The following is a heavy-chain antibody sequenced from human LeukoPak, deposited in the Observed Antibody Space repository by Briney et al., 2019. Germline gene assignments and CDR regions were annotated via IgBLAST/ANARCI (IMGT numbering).Heavy chain of an antibody. J-gene: IGHJ4*02. CDR1: GYTFTGYY. D-gene: IGHD6-13*01. CDR3: AAIAAAGYFDY. Sequence: ASVKVSCKASGYTFTGYYMHWVRQAPGQGLEWMGRINPNSGDTNYAQNFQGRVTMTRDTSISTAYMELSSLRSEDTAVYYCAAIAAAGYFDYWGQGTLVTVSS. V-gene: IGHV1-2*06. CDR2: INPNSGDT.